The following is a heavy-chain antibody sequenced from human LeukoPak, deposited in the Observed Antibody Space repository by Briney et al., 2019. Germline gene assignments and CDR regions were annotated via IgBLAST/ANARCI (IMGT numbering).Heavy chain of an antibody. Sequence: GASVKVSCKASGYTFTSYAMNWVRQAPGQGLEWMGWINTNTGNPTYAQGFTGRFVFSLDTSVSTAYLQISSLKAEDTAVYNCARDWSPIVVSFHLPPAVDYWGQGTLVTVSS. CDR3: ARDWSPIVVSFHLPPAVDY. D-gene: IGHD2-21*01. J-gene: IGHJ4*02. CDR1: GYTFTSYA. V-gene: IGHV7-4-1*02. CDR2: INTNTGNP.